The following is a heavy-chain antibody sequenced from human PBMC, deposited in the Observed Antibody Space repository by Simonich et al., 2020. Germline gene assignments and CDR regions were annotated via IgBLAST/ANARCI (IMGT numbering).Heavy chain of an antibody. D-gene: IGHD2-15*01. Sequence: QVQLVQSGAEVKKPGASVKVSCKASGYPFTSYGISWVLQAPGQGLEWMGWRGAYKWNTNMSQKRQGVVTMTTDTSTSKAYMELRSLRADDTAVYYCARASRGTWWYYYFDYWGQGTLVTVSS. CDR3: ARASRGTWWYYYFDY. CDR1: GYPFTSYG. CDR2: RGAYKWNT. J-gene: IGHJ4*02. V-gene: IGHV1-18*01.